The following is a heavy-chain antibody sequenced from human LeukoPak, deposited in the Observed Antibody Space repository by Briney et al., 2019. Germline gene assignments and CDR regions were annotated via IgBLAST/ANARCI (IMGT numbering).Heavy chain of an antibody. J-gene: IGHJ5*02. CDR1: GGTFSSYA. D-gene: IGHD2-2*01. V-gene: IGHV1-69*04. CDR2: IIPILGIA. CDR3: ARKSSSLGYCSSTSCYLTDNWFDP. Sequence: SVKVSCKASGGTFSSYAISWVRQAPGQGLEWMGRIIPILGIANYAQKLQGRVTITADKSTSTAYMELSSLRSEDTAVYYCARKSSSLGYCSSTSCYLTDNWFDPWGQGTLVTVSS.